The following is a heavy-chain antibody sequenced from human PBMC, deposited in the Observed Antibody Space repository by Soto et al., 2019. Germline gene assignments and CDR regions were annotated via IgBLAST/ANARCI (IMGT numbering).Heavy chain of an antibody. CDR2: IYYSGST. CDR3: ARIGEWHDSSGYYWGFDAFDI. CDR1: GVSISTYY. D-gene: IGHD3-22*01. J-gene: IGHJ3*02. V-gene: IGHV4-59*01. Sequence: QVQLQESGPGLVKPSETLSLTCTVSGVSISTYYWSWIRQPPGKGLEWIGYIYYSGSTNYNPSLKSRVTISVDTSKNQSSLKLSSVTAADTAVYYCARIGEWHDSSGYYWGFDAFDIWGQGTMDTVSS.